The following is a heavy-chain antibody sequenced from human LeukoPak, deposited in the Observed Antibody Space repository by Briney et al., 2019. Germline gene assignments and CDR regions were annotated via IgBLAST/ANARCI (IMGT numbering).Heavy chain of an antibody. Sequence: ASVKVSCKASGYTFTSYGISWVRQAPGQGLEWMGIINPSGGSTSYAQKFQGRVTMTRDMSTSTVYMELSSLRSEDTAVYYCAGGPDYSNYVGYYYYYMDVWGKGTTVTVSS. J-gene: IGHJ6*03. CDR2: INPSGGST. V-gene: IGHV1-46*01. CDR3: AGGPDYSNYVGYYYYYMDV. D-gene: IGHD4-11*01. CDR1: GYTFTSYG.